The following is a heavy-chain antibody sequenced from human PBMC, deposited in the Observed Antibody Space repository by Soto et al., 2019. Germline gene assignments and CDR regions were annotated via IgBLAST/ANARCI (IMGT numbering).Heavy chain of an antibody. CDR2: IIPIFGTP. D-gene: IGHD2-15*01. CDR3: VARRYCSGGTCPDYFDY. J-gene: IGHJ4*02. V-gene: IGHV1-69*01. CDR1: GGSFSNYA. Sequence: QVQPVQSGAEVQKPGSSVKVSCKASGGSFSNYAINWVRQAPGQGLEWMGGIIPIFGTPNYAQKLQGRVTITADESTITAYMELSSLRSEDTAVYYCVARRYCSGGTCPDYFDYWGQGTLVIVSS.